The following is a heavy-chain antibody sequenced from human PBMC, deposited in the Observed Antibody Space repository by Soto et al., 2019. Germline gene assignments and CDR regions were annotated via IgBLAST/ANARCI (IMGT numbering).Heavy chain of an antibody. V-gene: IGHV3-33*01. CDR2: IWYDGSNK. J-gene: IGHJ4*02. Sequence: GGSLRLSCAASGFTFSSYGMHWVRQAPGKGLEWVAVIWYDGSNKYYADSVKGRFTISRDNSKNTLYLQMNSLRAEDTAVYYCARDKDFWSGFDYWGQGTLVTAPQ. D-gene: IGHD3-3*01. CDR3: ARDKDFWSGFDY. CDR1: GFTFSSYG.